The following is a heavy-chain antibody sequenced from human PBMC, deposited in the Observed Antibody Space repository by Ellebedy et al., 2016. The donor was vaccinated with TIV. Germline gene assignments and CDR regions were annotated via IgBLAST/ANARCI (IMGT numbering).Heavy chain of an antibody. Sequence: GESLKISCAASGFTFRSYWMAWVRQAAGKGLEWLANIYQDGSEKFYVDSVKGRFTISRDNANKSLFLQMNSLRVEDTAVYYCARRGSYGDYAVQVNSWFDTWGQGTLVTVSS. J-gene: IGHJ5*02. D-gene: IGHD4-17*01. V-gene: IGHV3-7*01. CDR3: ARRGSYGDYAVQVNSWFDT. CDR1: GFTFRSYW. CDR2: IYQDGSEK.